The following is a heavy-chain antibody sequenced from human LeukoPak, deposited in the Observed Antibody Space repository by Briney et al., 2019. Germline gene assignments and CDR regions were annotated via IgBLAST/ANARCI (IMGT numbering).Heavy chain of an antibody. CDR2: IIPILDVA. D-gene: IGHD2-15*01. V-gene: IGHV1-69*04. CDR1: GGTFSDYA. J-gene: IGHJ4*02. CDR3: ARVGYCSGGTCYGRIDY. Sequence: GASVKVPCKASGGTFSDYAFSWARQAPGQGLEWMGRIIPILDVANYAQNFQGRVTITADISTSTAYMELSSLRSEDTAVYYCARVGYCSGGTCYGRIDYWGQGTLVTVSS.